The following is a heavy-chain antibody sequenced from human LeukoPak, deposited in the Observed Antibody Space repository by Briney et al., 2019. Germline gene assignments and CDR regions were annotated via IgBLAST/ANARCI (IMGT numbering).Heavy chain of an antibody. V-gene: IGHV3-74*01. J-gene: IGHJ4*02. CDR2: IKSDGSFT. D-gene: IGHD2-15*01. CDR3: VRISCSGGSCYLDY. Sequence: QTGGSLRLSCAASGFTFSGYWMHWVRQAPGKGLVWVSRIKSDGSFTDYADSVKGRFTISRDNAQNTLYLQLNSLRAEDTAVYYCVRISCSGGSCYLDYWGQGTLVTVSS. CDR1: GFTFSGYW.